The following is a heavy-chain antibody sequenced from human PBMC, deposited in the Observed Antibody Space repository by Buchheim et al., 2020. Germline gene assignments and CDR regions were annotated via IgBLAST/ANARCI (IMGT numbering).Heavy chain of an antibody. V-gene: IGHV7-4-1*02. CDR3: ASLSSLGYFSWFVAAGVKDYYYYGMDV. J-gene: IGHJ6*02. CDR2: INTNTGNP. CDR1: GYTFTSYA. Sequence: QVQLVQSGSELKKPGASVKVSCKASGYTFTSYAMNWVRQAPGQGLEWMGWINTNTGNPTYAQGFTGRFVFSLDTSVSTAYLQISSLKAEDTAVYYCASLSSLGYFSWFVAAGVKDYYYYGMDVWGQGTT. D-gene: IGHD3-10*01.